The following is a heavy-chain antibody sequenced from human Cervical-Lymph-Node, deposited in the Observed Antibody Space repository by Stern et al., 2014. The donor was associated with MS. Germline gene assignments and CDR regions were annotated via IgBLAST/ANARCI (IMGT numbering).Heavy chain of an antibody. CDR3: ASGITGTTFDY. D-gene: IGHD1-20*01. CDR2: NSSRGSTR. CDR1: GFTFSDYY. V-gene: IGHV3-11*01. J-gene: IGHJ4*02. Sequence: VQLVESGGGFVKPGGSLRLSCAASGFTFSDYYMRWIRQAPGKGLEWVSYNSSRGSTRYYADSVKGRFTITRDNAKNSLYLQMNSLRAEDTAVYCCASGITGTTFDYWGQGTLVTVSS.